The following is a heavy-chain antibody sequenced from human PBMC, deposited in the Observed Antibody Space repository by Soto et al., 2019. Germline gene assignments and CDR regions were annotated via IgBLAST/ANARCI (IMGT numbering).Heavy chain of an antibody. CDR2: IIPIFDTA. J-gene: IGHJ6*02. D-gene: IGHD3-22*01. Sequence: QVQLVQSGAEVKKPGSSVKVSCKASGGTFSSYAISWVRQAPGQGLEWMGGIIPIFDTADYAQKFQGRVTITADESTNTAYMELSSLRSEDTAVYYCVGHSRGVPGYYYGMDVWGQGTTVTVSS. CDR1: GGTFSSYA. CDR3: VGHSRGVPGYYYGMDV. V-gene: IGHV1-69*12.